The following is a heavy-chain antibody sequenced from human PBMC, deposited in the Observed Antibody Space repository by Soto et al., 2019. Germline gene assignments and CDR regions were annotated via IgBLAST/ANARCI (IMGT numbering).Heavy chain of an antibody. CDR2: INPSGGST. J-gene: IGHJ4*02. CDR3: TRMRGGSGYDPIDS. Sequence: ASVKVSCKASGYTFTSYYMHWVRQAPGQGLEWMGIINPSGGSTSYAQKFQGRVTMTRDTSTSTVYMELNSLRADDTALYYCTRMRGGSGYDPIDSWGQGTLVTVSS. D-gene: IGHD5-12*01. V-gene: IGHV1-46*01. CDR1: GYTFTSYY.